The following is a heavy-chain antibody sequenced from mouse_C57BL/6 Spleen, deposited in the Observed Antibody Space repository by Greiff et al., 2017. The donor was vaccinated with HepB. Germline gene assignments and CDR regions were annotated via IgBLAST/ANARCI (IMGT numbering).Heavy chain of an antibody. Sequence: VQLQQSGAELAKPGASVKLSCKASGYTFTSYWMHWVKQRPGPGLEWIGYINPSSGYTKYNQKFKDKATFTADKSSSTAYMQLSSLTYEDSAVYYGANLYDYDSCFDYGGQGTTLTVSS. CDR3: ANLYDYDSCFDY. CDR2: INPSSGYT. V-gene: IGHV1-7*01. CDR1: GYTFTSYW. D-gene: IGHD2-4*01. J-gene: IGHJ2*01.